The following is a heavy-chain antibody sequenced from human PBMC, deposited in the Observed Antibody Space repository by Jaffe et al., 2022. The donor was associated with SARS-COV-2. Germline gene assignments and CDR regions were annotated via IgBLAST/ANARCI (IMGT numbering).Heavy chain of an antibody. CDR1: GFTFSSYA. V-gene: IGHV3-23*01. Sequence: EVQLLESGGGLVQPGGSLRLSCAASGFTFSSYAMSWVRQAPGKGLEWVSAISGSGGSTYYADSVKGRFTISRDNSKNTLYLQMNSLRAEDTAVYYCAKVPDWYGDYGPISYYFDYWGQGTLVTVSS. D-gene: IGHD4-17*01. J-gene: IGHJ4*02. CDR3: AKVPDWYGDYGPISYYFDY. CDR2: ISGSGGST.